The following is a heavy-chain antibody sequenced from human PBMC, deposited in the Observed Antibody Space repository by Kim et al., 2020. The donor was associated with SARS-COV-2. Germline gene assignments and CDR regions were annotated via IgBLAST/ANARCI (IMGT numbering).Heavy chain of an antibody. J-gene: IGHJ4*02. CDR2: IYSGGST. CDR3: ARDVAVDTAHGTREAFDY. D-gene: IGHD5-18*01. Sequence: GGSLRLSCAASGFTVSSNYMSWVRQAPGKGLEWVSVIYSGGSTYYADSVKGRFTISRDNSKNTLYLQMNSLRAEDTAVYYCARDVAVDTAHGTREAFDYWGQGTLVTVSS. V-gene: IGHV3-66*01. CDR1: GFTVSSNY.